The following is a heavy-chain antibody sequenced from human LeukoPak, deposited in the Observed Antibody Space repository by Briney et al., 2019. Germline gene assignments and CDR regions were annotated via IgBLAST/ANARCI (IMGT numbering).Heavy chain of an antibody. V-gene: IGHV4-61*08. CDR1: GGSISSGGYY. D-gene: IGHD1-14*01. CDR2: IYYSGST. CDR3: ARVPTTHSRLTGYYYYYYYMDV. Sequence: SETLSLTCTVSGGSISSGGYYWSWIRQHPGKGLEWIGYIYYSGSTNYNPSLKSRVTISVDTSKNQFSLKLSSVTAADTAVYYCARVPTTHSRLTGYYYYYYYMDVWGKGTTVTVSS. J-gene: IGHJ6*03.